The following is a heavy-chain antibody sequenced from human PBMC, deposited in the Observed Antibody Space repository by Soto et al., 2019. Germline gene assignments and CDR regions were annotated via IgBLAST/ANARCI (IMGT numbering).Heavy chain of an antibody. CDR3: AKPTVPFGRTAVAGPFDH. Sequence: GGSLRLSCAASGFTFISFGMHWVRQAPGKGLEWVAVISYDGSNKYYADSVKGRFTISRDNSKNTLYLQMNSLRAEDTAVFYCAKPTVPFGRTAVAGPFDHWGQGTLVTVSS. D-gene: IGHD6-19*01. CDR2: ISYDGSNK. CDR1: GFTFISFG. J-gene: IGHJ4*02. V-gene: IGHV3-30*18.